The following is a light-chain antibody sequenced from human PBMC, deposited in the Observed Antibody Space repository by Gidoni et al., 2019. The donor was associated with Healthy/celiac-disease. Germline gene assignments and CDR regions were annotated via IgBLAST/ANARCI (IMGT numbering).Light chain of an antibody. CDR3: QSADSSGTYPVV. Sequence: SYELTQPPSVSVSPGQTARITCSGDALPKQYAYWYQQKRGQAPVLVIYKDSERPSGIPERFSGSSSGTTVTLTISGVQAEDEADYYCQSADSSGTYPVVFGGGTKLTVL. CDR2: KDS. J-gene: IGLJ2*01. CDR1: ALPKQY. V-gene: IGLV3-25*02.